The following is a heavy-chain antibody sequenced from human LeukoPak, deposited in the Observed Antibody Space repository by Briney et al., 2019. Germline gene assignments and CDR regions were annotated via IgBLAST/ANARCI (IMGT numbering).Heavy chain of an antibody. D-gene: IGHD6-19*01. Sequence: SETLSLTCTVSGGSISSYYWSWIRQPPGKGLEWIGYIYYSGSTNYNPSLKSRVTISVDTSKNQFSLKLSSVTVADTAVYYCARPKVGSSGPWSFDYWGQGTLVTVSS. J-gene: IGHJ4*02. CDR2: IYYSGST. CDR3: ARPKVGSSGPWSFDY. CDR1: GGSISSYY. V-gene: IGHV4-59*01.